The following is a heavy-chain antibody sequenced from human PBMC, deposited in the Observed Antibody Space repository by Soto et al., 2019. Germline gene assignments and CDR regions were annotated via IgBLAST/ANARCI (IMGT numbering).Heavy chain of an antibody. CDR3: ARPSCGGDCYSPFDY. Sequence: EVQLLESGGGFVQPGGSLRLSCTASGVGLSTYAISWVRQAPGKGLEWVSVISGNSGKTDYADSVKGRFSISRDKSENTVYLQMNRLRAEDTAVYYCARPSCGGDCYSPFDYLGQGTLVTVSS. J-gene: IGHJ4*02. CDR2: ISGNSGKT. V-gene: IGHV3-23*01. D-gene: IGHD2-21*02. CDR1: GVGLSTYA.